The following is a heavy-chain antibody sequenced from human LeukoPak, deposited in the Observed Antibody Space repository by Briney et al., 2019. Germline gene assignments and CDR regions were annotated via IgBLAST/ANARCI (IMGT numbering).Heavy chain of an antibody. CDR3: AKAMEGANIFDY. Sequence: GRSLRLSCAASGFTFSNYGMHWVRQAPGKGLEWVGFISFDGSNYADSVKGRFTISRDNSKNTLYLQMNSLRAEDTAVYYCAKAMEGANIFDYWGQGTLVTVSS. J-gene: IGHJ4*02. V-gene: IGHV3-30*18. CDR2: ISFDGSN. CDR1: GFTFSNYG. D-gene: IGHD1-26*01.